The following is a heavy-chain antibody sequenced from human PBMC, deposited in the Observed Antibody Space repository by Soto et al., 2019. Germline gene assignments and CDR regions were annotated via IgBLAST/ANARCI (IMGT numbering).Heavy chain of an antibody. J-gene: IGHJ4*02. V-gene: IGHV4-59*01. D-gene: IGHD6-13*01. CDR3: ARYAGSSWFDY. CDR2: INYSGRT. CDR1: CGSISSYY. Sequence: SETLSLTCTVSCGSISSYYWSWVRQPPGKGLEWIGYINYSGRTNYNPSLKSRVTMSLDTSKNQFSLKLRSVTAADTALFYCARYAGSSWFDYWGQGTLVTVSS.